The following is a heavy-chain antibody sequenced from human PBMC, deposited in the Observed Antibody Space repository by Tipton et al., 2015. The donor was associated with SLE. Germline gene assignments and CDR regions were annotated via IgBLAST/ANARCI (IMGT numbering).Heavy chain of an antibody. D-gene: IGHD2-21*02. V-gene: IGHV3-23*01. Sequence: SLRLSCATSGIPFSTYSLNWVRQAPGKGLEAVSGIGGSGDNIYYADSVKGRFTISRDNSKNTVYLQMNNLRAEDTAVYYCARHPRGDDYYDLWGQGTLVTVSS. CDR3: ARHPRGDDYYDL. CDR2: IGGSGDNI. CDR1: GIPFSTYS. J-gene: IGHJ4*02.